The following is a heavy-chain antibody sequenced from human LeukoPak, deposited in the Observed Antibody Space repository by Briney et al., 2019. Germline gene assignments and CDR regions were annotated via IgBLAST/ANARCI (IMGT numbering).Heavy chain of an antibody. CDR2: ISSSSSFR. CDR3: ARGSSVYFY. V-gene: IGHV3-21*01. Sequence: GGSLRLSCAASGFNFSSYSMNWVRQAPGQGLEWVSSISSSSSFRYYADSVKGRFTISRDNAKNSLYLQMNSLRAEDMAVYYCARGSSVYFYWGQGTLVTVSS. J-gene: IGHJ4*02. D-gene: IGHD3-22*01. CDR1: GFNFSSYS.